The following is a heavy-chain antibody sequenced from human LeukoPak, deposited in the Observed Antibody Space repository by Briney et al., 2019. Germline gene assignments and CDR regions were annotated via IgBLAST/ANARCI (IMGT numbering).Heavy chain of an antibody. CDR2: LSGSGGTT. V-gene: IGHV3-23*01. J-gene: IGHJ4*02. CDR1: AFTFSTYA. CDR3: AKDTGGNRYYETSGYEFDY. D-gene: IGHD3-22*01. Sequence: PGGSLRLSCAASAFTFSTYAMSWVRQAPGEGLEWVSSLSGSGGTTYYADSVKGRFTISRDNSKNTLNLEMNSLSVEDTAVYYCAKDTGGNRYYETSGYEFDYWGQGTLVAVSS.